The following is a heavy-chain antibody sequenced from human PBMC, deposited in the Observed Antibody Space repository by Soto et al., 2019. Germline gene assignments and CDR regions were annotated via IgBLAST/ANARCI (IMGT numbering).Heavy chain of an antibody. CDR1: GYSFTTYA. D-gene: IGHD1-1*01. J-gene: IGHJ3*02. CDR3: AGLWNGHYLGVFDI. CDR2: INADNGDT. Sequence: QVQLVQSGAEVKNPGASVKVSCKTSGYSFTTYAMHWVRQAPGQGLEWMGRINADNGDTTFSQKFQGRVTIVRDTSASTVYMELSSLRSEDTAVYYCAGLWNGHYLGVFDIWGQGTMVVVSS. V-gene: IGHV1-3*01.